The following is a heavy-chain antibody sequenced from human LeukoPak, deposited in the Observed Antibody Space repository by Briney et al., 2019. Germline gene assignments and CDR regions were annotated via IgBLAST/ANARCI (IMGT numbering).Heavy chain of an antibody. J-gene: IGHJ4*02. CDR1: GYTFTGYY. CDR2: INPNSGGT. CDR3: ARARGYCSSTSCYTDNWSSPDY. V-gene: IGHV1-2*02. Sequence: ASVKVSCKASGYTFTGYYMHWVRQAPGQGLEWMGWINPNSGGTNYAQKFQGRVTMTRDTSISTAYMELSRLRSDDTAVYYCARARGYCSSTSCYTDNWSSPDYWGQGTLVTVSS. D-gene: IGHD2-2*02.